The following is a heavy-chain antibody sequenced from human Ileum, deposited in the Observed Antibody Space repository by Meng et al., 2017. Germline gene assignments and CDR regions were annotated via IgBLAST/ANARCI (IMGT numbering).Heavy chain of an antibody. V-gene: IGHV1-46*01. D-gene: IGHD6-13*01. CDR3: ARDILYSAASGTGGS. CDR2: INLSGGST. CDR1: GFTFTSYH. J-gene: IGHJ5*02. Sequence: ASVNVSCKTSGFTFTSYHVFSVRQAPGQGLEWMGIINLSGGSTSYVQKFQDRVTMTRDTSTSTVYMELSSLRSEDTALYYCARDILYSAASGTGGSWGQGTLVTVSS.